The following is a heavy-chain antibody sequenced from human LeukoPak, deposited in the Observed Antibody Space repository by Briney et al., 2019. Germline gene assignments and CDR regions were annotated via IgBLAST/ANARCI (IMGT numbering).Heavy chain of an antibody. CDR2: INHSGST. D-gene: IGHD2-15*01. J-gene: IGHJ6*02. Sequence: SETLSLTCAVYGGSFSGYYWSWIRQPPGKGLEWIGEINHSGSTNYNPSLKSRVTISVDTSKNQFSLKLSSVTAADTAVYYCARRMRVEDDYNYYGMDVWGQGTTVTVSS. V-gene: IGHV4-34*01. CDR1: GGSFSGYY. CDR3: ARRMRVEDDYNYYGMDV.